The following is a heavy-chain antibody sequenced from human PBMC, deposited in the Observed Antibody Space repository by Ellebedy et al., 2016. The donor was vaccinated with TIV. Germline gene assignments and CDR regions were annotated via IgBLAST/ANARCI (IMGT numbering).Heavy chain of an antibody. V-gene: IGHV3-7*03. J-gene: IGHJ3*02. D-gene: IGHD3-16*01. Sequence: GESLKISCAASGFTFSSYWMSWVRQVRQAPGKGLEWVANIKHDGSEKSYVDSVTGRFTISRDNAKNSLYLQMNSLRAEGTAVYYCASGHRGISFGIWGQGTMVTVSS. CDR3: ASGHRGISFGI. CDR2: IKHDGSEK. CDR1: GFTFSSYW.